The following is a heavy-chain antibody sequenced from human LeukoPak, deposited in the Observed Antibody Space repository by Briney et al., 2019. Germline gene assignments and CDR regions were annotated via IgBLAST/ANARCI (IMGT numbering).Heavy chain of an antibody. CDR2: ISAGSGNT. J-gene: IGHJ3*02. Sequence: GASVKVSCKASGDSSRTNAIVWLRQAPGQRPEWMGWISAGSGNTKYSQKFQDRVTLTRDTAASTVYMDLSSLRPEDTAVYFCARERDDDPFDIWGQGTLATVSS. V-gene: IGHV1-3*01. CDR3: ARERDDDPFDI. CDR1: GDSSRTNA. D-gene: IGHD1-1*01.